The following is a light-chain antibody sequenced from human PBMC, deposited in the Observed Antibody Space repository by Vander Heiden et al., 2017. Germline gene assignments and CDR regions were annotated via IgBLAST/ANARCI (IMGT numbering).Light chain of an antibody. CDR1: QSVNNY. V-gene: IGKV3-11*01. CDR3: QQRYSWLT. CDR2: DAS. J-gene: IGKJ5*01. Sequence: ESELTQSPATLSLAPGERATLSCRASQSVNNYLAWYQQKPGQAPRLLIFDASNRATGIPARFSGSGSRTDFTLTISSLEPEDFAIYYCQQRYSWLTFGQGTRLEIK.